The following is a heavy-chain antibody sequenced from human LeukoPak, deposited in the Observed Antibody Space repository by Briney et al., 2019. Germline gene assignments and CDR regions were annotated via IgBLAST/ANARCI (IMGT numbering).Heavy chain of an antibody. V-gene: IGHV3-23*01. J-gene: IGHJ4*02. Sequence: GGSLRLSCAASGFTFSSYAMSWVRQAPGKGLEWVSAISGSGGSTYYADSVKGRFTISRDNSKNTLYLQMNSLRAEDTAVYYCAKDPARPTYYGSGQDYWGQGTLVTVSS. CDR1: GFTFSSYA. D-gene: IGHD3-10*01. CDR3: AKDPARPTYYGSGQDY. CDR2: ISGSGGST.